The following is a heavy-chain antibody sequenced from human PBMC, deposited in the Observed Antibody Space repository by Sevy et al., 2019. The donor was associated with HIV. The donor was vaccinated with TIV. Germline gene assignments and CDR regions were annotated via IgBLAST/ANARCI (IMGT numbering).Heavy chain of an antibody. J-gene: IGHJ5*02. V-gene: IGHV4-39*01. Sequence: SETLSLTCTVSGGSISSSSYYWGWIRQPPGKGLEWIGSIYYSGSTYYNPSLKSRVTISVCTSKNQFSLKLGYVTAADPAVYYCARWLWGQWGIEGNWFDPWGQGTLVTVSS. CDR2: IYYSGST. CDR1: GGSISSSSYY. CDR3: ARWLWGQWGIEGNWFDP. D-gene: IGHD6-19*01.